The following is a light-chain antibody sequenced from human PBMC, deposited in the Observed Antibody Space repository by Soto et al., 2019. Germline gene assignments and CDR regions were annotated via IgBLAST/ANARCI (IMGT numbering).Light chain of an antibody. V-gene: IGLV2-14*01. CDR1: SSDIGGYNY. J-gene: IGLJ2*01. CDR2: DVT. CDR3: RSYTSSSTLVV. Sequence: QSVLTQPASVSESPGQSITIPCTGTSSDIGGYNYVSWYQQSPGKAPKLLIFDVTNRPSGVSNRFSGSKSGNTASLTISGLQAEDEAIYYCRSYTSSSTLVVFGGGTKLTVL.